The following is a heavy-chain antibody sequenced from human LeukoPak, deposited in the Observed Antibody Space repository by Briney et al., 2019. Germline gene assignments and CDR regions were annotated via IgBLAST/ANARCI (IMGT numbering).Heavy chain of an antibody. D-gene: IGHD3-3*01. CDR3: ARGAAPFYDFWSGYYDNNWFDP. Sequence: ASVKVSCKASGYTFTGYYMHWVRQAPGQGLEWMGWINPNSGGTNYAQKFQGWVTMTRDTAISTAYMELSRLRSEDTAVYYCARGAAPFYDFWSGYYDNNWFDPWGQGTLVTVSS. CDR1: GYTFTGYY. CDR2: INPNSGGT. J-gene: IGHJ5*02. V-gene: IGHV1-2*04.